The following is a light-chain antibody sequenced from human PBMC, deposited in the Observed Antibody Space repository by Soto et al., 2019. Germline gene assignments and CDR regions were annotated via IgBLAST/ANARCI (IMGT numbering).Light chain of an antibody. V-gene: IGKV1-39*01. Sequence: DIQMTQSPSSLAASVGDRVTITCRASQIIGNYLNWYQQNIGTAPKLLIYAASSLQSGVPSRFSGSGSGTDFTLTISSLHPEDFATYFCQLSLTTPYIFAQRTILEIK. CDR2: AAS. CDR1: QIIGNY. J-gene: IGKJ2*01. CDR3: QLSLTTPYI.